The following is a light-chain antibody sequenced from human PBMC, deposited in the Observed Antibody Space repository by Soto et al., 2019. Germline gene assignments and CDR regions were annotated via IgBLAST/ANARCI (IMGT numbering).Light chain of an antibody. CDR3: QQYGSSGT. J-gene: IGKJ1*01. CDR2: GAS. CDR1: QSVSRSY. Sequence: EIVLTQSPGTRSLSPGERATLSCRASQSVSRSYLAWYQQKPGQAPRLLIYGASSRATGIPDRFIGSGSGTDFTLTIRKMEPEDSAVYYCQQYGSSGTFGQGTKVDIK. V-gene: IGKV3-20*01.